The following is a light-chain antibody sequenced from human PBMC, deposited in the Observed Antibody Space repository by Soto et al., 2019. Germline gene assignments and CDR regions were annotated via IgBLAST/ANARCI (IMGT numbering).Light chain of an antibody. Sequence: EIVLTQSPVTLSLSPGERATRSCRASQTFSNSFLSWFQQIPGQAPRLLIYGASMRATGIPDRFSGSGSGTDFTLTTSRLEPEDFAVYYCQQCGSSSTFGQGTRLEIK. CDR1: QTFSNSF. CDR3: QQCGSSST. J-gene: IGKJ5*01. V-gene: IGKV3-20*01. CDR2: GAS.